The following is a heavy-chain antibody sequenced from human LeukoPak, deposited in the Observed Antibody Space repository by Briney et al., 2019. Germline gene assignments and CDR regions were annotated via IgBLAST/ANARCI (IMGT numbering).Heavy chain of an antibody. CDR1: GGTFSSYA. J-gene: IGHJ6*04. V-gene: IGHV1-69*01. Sequence: GSSVKVSCKASGGTFSSYAISWVRQAPGQGLEWMGGIIPIFGTANYAQKFQGRVTITADESTSTAYMELCSLRSEDTAVYYCAREVMVRGGEGFSPTNYYGMDVWGKGTTVTVSS. CDR2: IIPIFGTA. CDR3: AREVMVRGGEGFSPTNYYGMDV. D-gene: IGHD3-10*01.